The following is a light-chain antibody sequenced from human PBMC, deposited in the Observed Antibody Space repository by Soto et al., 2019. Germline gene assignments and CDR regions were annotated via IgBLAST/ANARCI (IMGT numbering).Light chain of an antibody. V-gene: IGLV8-61*01. CDR3: VLYMRSGISV. J-gene: IGLJ2*01. CDR1: SAAVSASNF. Sequence: QAVVTQEPSFAVSPGRTVTLTCGLTSAAVSASNFASWYQQTPGQAPRTLIYNTNTLSSGVLDRFSGSILGTRAALTITGAQADDESNYYCVLYMRSGISVFGGGTKLTVL. CDR2: NTN.